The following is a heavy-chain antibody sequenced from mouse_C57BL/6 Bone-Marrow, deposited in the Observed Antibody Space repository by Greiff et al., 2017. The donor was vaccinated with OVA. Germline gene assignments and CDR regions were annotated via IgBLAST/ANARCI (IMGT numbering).Heavy chain of an antibody. CDR2: IDPSDSET. Sequence: QVQLQQPGAELVRPGSSVKLSCKASGYTFTSYWMHWVKQRPIQGLEWIGNIDPSDSETHYNQKFKDKATLTVDKSSSTAYMQLSSLTSEDSAVYYCALYYYGSSFYAMDYWGQGTSVTVSS. D-gene: IGHD1-1*01. J-gene: IGHJ4*01. CDR1: GYTFTSYW. CDR3: ALYYYGSSFYAMDY. V-gene: IGHV1-52*01.